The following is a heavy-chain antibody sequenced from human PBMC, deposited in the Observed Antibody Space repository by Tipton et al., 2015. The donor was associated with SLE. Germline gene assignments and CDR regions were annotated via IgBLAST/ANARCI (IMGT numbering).Heavy chain of an antibody. Sequence: TLSLTCTVSGDSISSDHWSWIRQPPGKGLEWIGYMYYSGSTNYNPSLKSRVTISLDTSKNQFSLKLSSVTAADTAVYYCARGWAFSSTWSYFDLWGRGTLVTVSS. V-gene: IGHV4-59*12. D-gene: IGHD6-13*01. J-gene: IGHJ2*01. CDR1: GDSISSDH. CDR3: ARGWAFSSTWSYFDL. CDR2: MYYSGST.